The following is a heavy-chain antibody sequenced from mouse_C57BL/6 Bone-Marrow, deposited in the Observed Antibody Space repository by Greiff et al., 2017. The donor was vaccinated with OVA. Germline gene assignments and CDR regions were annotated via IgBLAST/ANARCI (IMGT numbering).Heavy chain of an antibody. CDR2: INPYNGGT. J-gene: IGHJ2*01. D-gene: IGHD1-1*01. Sequence: EVQLQQSGPVLVKPGASVKMSCKASGYTFTDYYMNWVKQSHGKSLEWIGVINPYNGGTSYNQKFKGKATLTVDKSSSTAYMELNSLTSEDSAVYYCARWFYYYGSSWSWDYWGQGTTLTVSS. V-gene: IGHV1-19*01. CDR1: GYTFTDYY. CDR3: ARWFYYYGSSWSWDY.